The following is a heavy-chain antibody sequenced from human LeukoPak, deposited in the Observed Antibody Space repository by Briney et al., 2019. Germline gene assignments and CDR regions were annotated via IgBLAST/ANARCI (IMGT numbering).Heavy chain of an antibody. Sequence: PSETLSLTCAVYGGSLSGYYWSCIRQPPGTRLEGIGEIKHSGSTNYNPSLKSRVYISVDTSKNQFSLRLSSVTAAGTAVYYCARRRSRSTSCYTGSRGAESRQVRNNWFDPWGQGTLVTVSS. CDR3: ARRRSRSTSCYTGSRGAESRQVRNNWFDP. J-gene: IGHJ5*02. CDR1: GGSLSGYY. V-gene: IGHV4-34*01. D-gene: IGHD2-2*02. CDR2: IKHSGST.